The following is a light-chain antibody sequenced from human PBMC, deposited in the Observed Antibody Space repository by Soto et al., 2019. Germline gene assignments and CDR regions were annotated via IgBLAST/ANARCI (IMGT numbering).Light chain of an antibody. CDR2: GAS. CDR1: QSVSSN. J-gene: IGKJ1*01. CDR3: QQYNNWTPWT. V-gene: IGKV3-15*01. Sequence: EIVMTQSPATLSVSPGERATLSCRASQSVSSNLAWYQQKPGQAPRLLIYGASTRATGIPARFSGSGSGTEFPITISSLQSEDFAVYYCQQYNNWTPWTFGQGTKVEIK.